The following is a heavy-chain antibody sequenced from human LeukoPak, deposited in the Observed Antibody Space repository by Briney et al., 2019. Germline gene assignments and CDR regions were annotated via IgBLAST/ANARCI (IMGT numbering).Heavy chain of an antibody. J-gene: IGHJ6*03. V-gene: IGHV1-69*13. Sequence: GASVKVSCKASGGTFSTYAINWVRQAPGQGLEWMGGIIPIFGTANYAQKFQGRVTITADESASTAYMELNSLRSDDTAVYHCALRAFNYYYSYMDVWGKGTTVTISS. CDR3: ALRAFNYYYSYMDV. CDR2: IIPIFGTA. CDR1: GGTFSTYA.